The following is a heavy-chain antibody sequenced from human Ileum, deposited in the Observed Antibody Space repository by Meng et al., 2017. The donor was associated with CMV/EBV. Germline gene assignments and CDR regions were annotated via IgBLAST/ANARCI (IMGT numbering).Heavy chain of an antibody. D-gene: IGHD6-13*01. CDR2: ISSSSSYI. Sequence: GESLKISCAASGFTFSSYSMNWVRQAPGKGLEWVAYISSSSSYIYYVDSVKGRFTISRDNAKNSLYLQMNSLRAEDTAVYYCAREGYSRSWYPGLYYGMEVWGQGTTVTVSS. CDR1: GFTFSSYS. CDR3: AREGYSRSWYPGLYYGMEV. J-gene: IGHJ6*02. V-gene: IGHV3-21*01.